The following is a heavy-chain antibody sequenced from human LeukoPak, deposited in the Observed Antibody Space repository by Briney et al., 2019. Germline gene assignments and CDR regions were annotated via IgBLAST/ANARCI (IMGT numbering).Heavy chain of an antibody. Sequence: GGSLRLSCAASGFTVSSNYMSWVRQAPGKGLEWVSIIYSGGSTHYSDSVKGRFTISRDNSKNTLYLQMNSLRAGDTAVYYCAKGSKLVVITRDHYMAVWGKGTTVTISS. D-gene: IGHD3-22*01. CDR1: GFTVSSNY. CDR3: AKGSKLVVITRDHYMAV. CDR2: IYSGGST. V-gene: IGHV3-66*02. J-gene: IGHJ6*03.